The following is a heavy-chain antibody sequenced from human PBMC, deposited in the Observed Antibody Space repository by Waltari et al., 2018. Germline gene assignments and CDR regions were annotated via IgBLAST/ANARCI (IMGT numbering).Heavy chain of an antibody. CDR2: INHSGST. D-gene: IGHD2-8*02. CDR3: ARRPRFTGGVYAFDI. CDR1: GGSFSGYY. Sequence: QVQLQQWGAGLLKPSETLSLTCAVYGGSFSGYYWSWIRQPPGKWLEWIGEINHSGSTNYNPSLKSRVTISVDTSKNQFSLKLSSVTAADTAVYYCARRPRFTGGVYAFDIWGQGTMVTVSS. V-gene: IGHV4-34*01. J-gene: IGHJ3*02.